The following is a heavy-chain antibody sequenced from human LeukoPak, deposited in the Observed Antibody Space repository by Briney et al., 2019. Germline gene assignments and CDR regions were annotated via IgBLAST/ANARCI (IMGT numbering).Heavy chain of an antibody. CDR3: ARHDSNGYYYFGIDY. Sequence: GESLKISCKGSGYSFTSYWIGWVRQMPGKGLEWMGIIYPGDSDTRYSPSFQGQVTISVDKSISTAYLQWSSLKASDTAIYYCARHDSNGYYYFGIDYWGQGTLVTVSS. V-gene: IGHV5-51*01. CDR2: IYPGDSDT. CDR1: GYSFTSYW. D-gene: IGHD3-22*01. J-gene: IGHJ4*02.